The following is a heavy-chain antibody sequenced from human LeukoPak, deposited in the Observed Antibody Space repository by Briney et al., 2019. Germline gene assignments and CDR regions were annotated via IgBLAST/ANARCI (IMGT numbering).Heavy chain of an antibody. V-gene: IGHV4-59*01. D-gene: IGHD6-19*01. CDR3: ARAGLRRGQWLVRGYYMDV. CDR2: IYYRGST. CDR1: GGSFSGYY. J-gene: IGHJ6*03. Sequence: SETLSLICAVYGGSFSGYYWSWIRQHPGEGLEWIGYIYYRGSTNYNPSLKSRVTISVDTSKNQFSLKLSSVTAADTAVYYCARAGLRRGQWLVRGYYMDVWGKGTTVTVSS.